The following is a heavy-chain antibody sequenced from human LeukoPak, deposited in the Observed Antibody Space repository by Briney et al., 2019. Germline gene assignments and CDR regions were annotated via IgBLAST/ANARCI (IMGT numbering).Heavy chain of an antibody. D-gene: IGHD1-26*01. J-gene: IGHJ4*02. CDR2: IKSKTDGGTT. CDR1: GFTFNNAW. V-gene: IGHV3-15*01. CDR3: AAAAKVGRY. Sequence: GGSLRLSCAASGFTFNNAWMSWVRQAPGKGLEWVGRIKSKTDGGTTDYAAPVKGRFTISRDDSKNTLFLEMSSLKTEDTAVYYCAAAAKVGRYWGQGTLVTVSS.